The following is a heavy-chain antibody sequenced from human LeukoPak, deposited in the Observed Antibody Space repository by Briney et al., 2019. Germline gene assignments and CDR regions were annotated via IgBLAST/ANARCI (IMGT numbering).Heavy chain of an antibody. Sequence: SETLSLTCTVSNGSISSFYWTWIGQPPGKGLEWIGYIYYTGTTDYNPSLKSRVTISVDTSKNQFSLKLSSVTAADTAVYYCARGYGRYFDYWGQGTLVTVSS. CDR3: ARGYGRYFDY. CDR2: IYYTGTT. J-gene: IGHJ4*02. V-gene: IGHV4-59*01. CDR1: NGSISSFY. D-gene: IGHD5-18*01.